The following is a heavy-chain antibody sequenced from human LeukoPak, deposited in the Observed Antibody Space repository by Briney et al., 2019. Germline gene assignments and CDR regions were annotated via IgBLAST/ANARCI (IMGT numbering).Heavy chain of an antibody. CDR1: GGTFSSYA. D-gene: IGHD6-19*01. J-gene: IGHJ6*02. V-gene: IGHV1-69*04. CDR3: ARLGLVQVDYYYGMDV. Sequence: ASVKVSCKASGGTFSSYAISWVRHAPGQGLEWMGRIIPILGIANYAQKFQGRVTITADKSTSTAYMELSSLRSEDTAVYYCARLGLVQVDYYYGMDVWGQGTTVTVSS. CDR2: IIPILGIA.